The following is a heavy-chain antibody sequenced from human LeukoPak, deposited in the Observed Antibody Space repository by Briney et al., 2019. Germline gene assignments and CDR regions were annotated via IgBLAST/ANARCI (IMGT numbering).Heavy chain of an antibody. CDR3: AKGRGATVNDPGDY. CDR2: FGGSGGST. CDR1: GFSFGTHA. D-gene: IGHD1-1*01. V-gene: IGHV3-23*01. Sequence: GGSLRLSCAASGFSFGTHAMNWVRQAPGKGLEWVSSFGGSGGSTLHADSVKGRFTISRDNSKNTLYLQMSSLRAEDSALYYCAKGRGATVNDPGDYWGQGILVTVSS. J-gene: IGHJ4*02.